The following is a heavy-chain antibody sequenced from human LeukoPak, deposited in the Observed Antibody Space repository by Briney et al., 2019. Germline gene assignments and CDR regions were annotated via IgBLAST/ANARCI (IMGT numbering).Heavy chain of an antibody. CDR2: IWNDGRNE. CDR3: ARSYRSGWYYFDY. Sequence: GGSPRLSCVASGFTFSSYSMHWVRQASGKGLEWVAVIWNDGRNENYADSVKGRFTISRDNSKNTLYLQINSLRVEDTAVYYCARSYRSGWYYFDYWGQGTLVTVSS. CDR1: GFTFSSYS. J-gene: IGHJ4*02. V-gene: IGHV3-33*01. D-gene: IGHD6-19*01.